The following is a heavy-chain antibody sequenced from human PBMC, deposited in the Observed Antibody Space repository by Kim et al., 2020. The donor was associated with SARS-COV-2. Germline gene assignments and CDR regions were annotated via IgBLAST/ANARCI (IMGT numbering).Heavy chain of an antibody. J-gene: IGHJ5*02. D-gene: IGHD3-16*01. Sequence: SSPSFQGQVTLAADKAISTAYLQWSSLKASDTAMYYCARHGGLWNWFDPWGQGTLVTVSS. V-gene: IGHV5-51*01. CDR3: ARHGGLWNWFDP.